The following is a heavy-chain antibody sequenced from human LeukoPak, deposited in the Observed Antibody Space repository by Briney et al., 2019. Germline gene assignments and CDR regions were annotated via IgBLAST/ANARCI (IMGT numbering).Heavy chain of an antibody. D-gene: IGHD5-12*01. CDR3: AKGRGYDFSYGLDV. CDR1: GFAFSSYA. V-gene: IGHV3-23*01. J-gene: IGHJ6*02. CDR2: ISGSGDIT. Sequence: GGSLRLSCAASGFAFSSYAMSWVRQAPGKGLEWVSSISGSGDITFYADSVKGRLTISRDNSKNTLYVQMSSLRADDTAVYYCAKGRGYDFSYGLDVWGQGTTVTVSS.